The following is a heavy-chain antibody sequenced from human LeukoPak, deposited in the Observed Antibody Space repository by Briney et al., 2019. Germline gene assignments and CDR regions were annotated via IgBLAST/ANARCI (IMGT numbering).Heavy chain of an antibody. Sequence: GGSLRLSCAASGFTVRNNYMSWVRQAPGKGLEWVANIKQDGSEKYYVDSVKGRFTISRDNAKNSLYLQMNSLRAEDTAVYYCARDLYYDSSGRYYYYYGMDVWGQGTTVTVSS. J-gene: IGHJ6*02. V-gene: IGHV3-7*01. D-gene: IGHD3-22*01. CDR3: ARDLYYDSSGRYYYYYGMDV. CDR1: GFTVRNNY. CDR2: IKQDGSEK.